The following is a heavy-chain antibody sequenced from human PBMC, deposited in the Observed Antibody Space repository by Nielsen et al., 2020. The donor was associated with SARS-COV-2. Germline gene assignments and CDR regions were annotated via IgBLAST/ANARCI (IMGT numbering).Heavy chain of an antibody. CDR2: ISWNSGSI. Sequence: GGSLRLSCAASGFTFSSYDMHWVRQAPGKGLEWVSGISWNSGSIGYADSVKGRFTISRDNAKNSLYLQMNSLRAEDTALYYCAKDINIGVIVPGGFDYWGQGTLVTVSS. V-gene: IGHV3-9*01. CDR3: AKDINIGVIVPGGFDY. CDR1: GFTFSSYD. J-gene: IGHJ4*02. D-gene: IGHD2/OR15-2a*01.